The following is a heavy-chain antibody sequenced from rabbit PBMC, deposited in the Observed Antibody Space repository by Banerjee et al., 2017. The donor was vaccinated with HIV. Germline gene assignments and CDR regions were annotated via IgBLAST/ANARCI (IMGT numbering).Heavy chain of an antibody. CDR3: ARERYDNYGDYYL. CDR2: IYAGSSGST. D-gene: IGHD2-1*01. Sequence: QSLEESGGGLVTPGASLTLTCTASGFSFSSNYYMCWVRQAPGKGLEWIACIYAGSSGSTYYASWAKGRFTISKTSSTTVTLQMTSLTAADTATYFCARERYDNYGDYYLWGPGTLVTVS. V-gene: IGHV1S40*01. J-gene: IGHJ4*01. CDR1: GFSFSSNYY.